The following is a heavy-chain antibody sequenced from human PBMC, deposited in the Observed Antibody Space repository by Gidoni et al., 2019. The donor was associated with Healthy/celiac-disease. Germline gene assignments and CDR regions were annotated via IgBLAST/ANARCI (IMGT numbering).Heavy chain of an antibody. V-gene: IGHV3-21*01. CDR1: GFTFSSYS. CDR3: VGTMIVVGNFDY. D-gene: IGHD3-22*01. Sequence: EVQLVESGGGLVKPGGSLRLSCAASGFTFSSYSMNWVRQAPGKGLEWVSSISSSSSYIYYADSVKGRFTISRDNAKNSLYLQMNSLRAEDTAVYYCVGTMIVVGNFDYWVQGTLVTVSS. CDR2: ISSSSSYI. J-gene: IGHJ4*02.